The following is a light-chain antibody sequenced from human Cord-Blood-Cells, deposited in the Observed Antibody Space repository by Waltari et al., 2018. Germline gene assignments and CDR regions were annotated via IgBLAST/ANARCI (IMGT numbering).Light chain of an antibody. J-gene: IGLJ3*02. CDR2: DVS. Sequence: QSALTQPASVSGSPGQSITISCTGTSSDVGGYNYVSWYQQHPSNAPKLMIYDVSNLPSGVSNRFSGSKSGNTASLTISGRQAEDEADYYCSSYTSSGTWVFGGGTKLTVL. CDR3: SSYTSSGTWV. V-gene: IGLV2-14*01. CDR1: SSDVGGYNY.